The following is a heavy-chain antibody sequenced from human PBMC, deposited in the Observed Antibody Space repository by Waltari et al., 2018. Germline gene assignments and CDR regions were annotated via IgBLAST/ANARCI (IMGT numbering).Heavy chain of an antibody. V-gene: IGHV4-38-2*01. CDR1: GYSISSGYY. Sequence: QVQLQESGPGLVKPSETLSLTCAVSGYSISSGYYWGWLPQPPGKGLEWIGNIYHSGSTHYNPSLKSRVTISVDTSKNQFSLKLSSVTAADTAVYYCARRAAITAAGPTYYMDVWGKGTTVTVSS. CDR3: ARRAAITAAGPTYYMDV. CDR2: IYHSGST. J-gene: IGHJ6*03. D-gene: IGHD6-13*01.